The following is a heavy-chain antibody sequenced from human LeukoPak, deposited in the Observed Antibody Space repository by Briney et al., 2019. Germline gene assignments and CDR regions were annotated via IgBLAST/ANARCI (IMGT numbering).Heavy chain of an antibody. CDR3: ARDREEYSSSSGAFDI. D-gene: IGHD6-6*01. J-gene: IGHJ3*02. CDR1: GGTFSSYA. V-gene: IGHV1-69*05. Sequence: GASVKVSCKASGGTFSSYAISWVRQAPGQGLEWMGGIIPIFGTANYAQKFQGRVTITTDESTSTAYMELSSLRSEDTAVYYCARDREEYSSSSGAFDIWGQGTMVTVSS. CDR2: IIPIFGTA.